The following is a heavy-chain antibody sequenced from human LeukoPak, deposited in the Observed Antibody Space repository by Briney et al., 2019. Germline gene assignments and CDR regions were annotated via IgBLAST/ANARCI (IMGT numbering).Heavy chain of an antibody. CDR2: ISSSSSYI. CDR1: GFTFSSYS. CDR3: ASDPDVEMATIDFDY. J-gene: IGHJ4*02. Sequence: PGGSLRLSCAASGFTFSSYSMNWVRQAPGKGLEWVSSISSSSSYIYYADLVKGRFTISRDNAKNSLYLQMNSLRAEDTAVYYCASDPDVEMATIDFDYWGQGTLVTVSS. D-gene: IGHD5-24*01. V-gene: IGHV3-21*01.